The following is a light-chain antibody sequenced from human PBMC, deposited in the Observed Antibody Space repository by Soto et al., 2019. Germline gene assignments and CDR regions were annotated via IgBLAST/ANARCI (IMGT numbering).Light chain of an antibody. J-gene: IGKJ5*01. CDR2: GAS. Sequence: EIVMTQSPATLSVSPGGRATLSCRASQSISDTLAWYQQKAGQAPRLVIFGASSRATGIPDRFSASGAGTDFTLTISRLEPEDFAVYYCQQYGSSPSTFGQGTRLEIK. CDR1: QSISDT. CDR3: QQYGSSPST. V-gene: IGKV3-20*01.